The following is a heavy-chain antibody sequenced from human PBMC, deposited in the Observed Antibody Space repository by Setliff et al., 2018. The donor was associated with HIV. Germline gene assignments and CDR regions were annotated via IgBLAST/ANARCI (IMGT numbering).Heavy chain of an antibody. V-gene: IGHV4-4*07. CDR3: ARGGYGSGNAYYFAD. Sequence: SETLSLTCTVSGGSISTDYWTWVRQSAGKGLEWIGRIQTSEGTKYNPSLNSRVTVSIDTPKNQFSLDLTSVTAAATAVYYCARGGYGSGNAYYFADWGQGTPVTVSS. CDR1: GGSISTDY. CDR2: IQTSEGT. J-gene: IGHJ4*02. D-gene: IGHD3-10*01.